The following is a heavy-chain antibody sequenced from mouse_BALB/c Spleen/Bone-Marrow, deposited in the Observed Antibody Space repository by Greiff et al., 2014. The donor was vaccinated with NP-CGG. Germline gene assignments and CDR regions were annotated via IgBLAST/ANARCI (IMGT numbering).Heavy chain of an antibody. V-gene: IGHV2-9*02. J-gene: IGHJ4*01. CDR2: IWADGST. CDR1: GFSLTSYG. CDR3: ARITTATGAMDY. D-gene: IGHD1-2*01. Sequence: VQGVESGPGLVAPSQSLSISCTVSGFSLTSYGVHWVRQPPGEGLEWLGVIWADGSTNYNSALMSRLSISKDNSKSQVFLKMNSLQTDDTAMYYCARITTATGAMDYWGQGTSVTVSS.